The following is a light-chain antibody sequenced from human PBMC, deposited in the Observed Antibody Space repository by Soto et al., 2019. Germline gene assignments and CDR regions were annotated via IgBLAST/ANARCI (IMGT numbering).Light chain of an antibody. Sequence: EIVLTQSPGTLSLSPGERATLSCRASQSVSSSYLAWYQQKPGQAPRLLIYGASSRATGIPDRFSGSGSGTDFTLTISRLEPEDFAVYYCQHYGSSPFFCPGTKVDIK. CDR1: QSVSSSY. J-gene: IGKJ3*01. CDR3: QHYGSSPF. V-gene: IGKV3-20*01. CDR2: GAS.